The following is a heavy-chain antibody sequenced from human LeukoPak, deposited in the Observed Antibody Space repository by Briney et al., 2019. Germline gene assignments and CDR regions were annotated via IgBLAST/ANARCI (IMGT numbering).Heavy chain of an antibody. Sequence: GGSLRLSCAASGFTFSSYGMHWVRQAPGKGLEWVAFIRYDGSNKYYADSVKGRFTISRDNSKNTLYLQMNSLRAEDTAVYYCAGGVGGNFPFDYWGQGTLVTVSS. CDR2: IRYDGSNK. V-gene: IGHV3-30*02. D-gene: IGHD4-23*01. J-gene: IGHJ4*02. CDR3: AGGVGGNFPFDY. CDR1: GFTFSSYG.